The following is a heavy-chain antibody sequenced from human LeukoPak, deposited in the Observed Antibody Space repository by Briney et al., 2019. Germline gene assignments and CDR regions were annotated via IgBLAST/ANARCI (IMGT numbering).Heavy chain of an antibody. D-gene: IGHD3-22*01. CDR1: GFTFTYYA. CDR3: ARGPTSNYDTTGYSSYFDY. J-gene: IGHJ4*02. Sequence: GGSLRLSCAASGFTFTYYAMYWVRQAPGKGLEWVAVISYDGNNKYYADSVKGRFTISRDNSKNTLYVQMNSLRAEDTAVYYCARGPTSNYDTTGYSSYFDYWGQGTLVTVSS. V-gene: IGHV3-30-3*01. CDR2: ISYDGNNK.